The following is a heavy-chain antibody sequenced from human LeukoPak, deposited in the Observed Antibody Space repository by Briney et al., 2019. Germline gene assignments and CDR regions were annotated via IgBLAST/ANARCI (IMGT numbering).Heavy chain of an antibody. D-gene: IGHD5-12*01. CDR2: ISGSGGST. J-gene: IGHJ4*02. CDR1: GFTFSSYA. CDR3: AKARGYSGYELQFGY. Sequence: GGSLRLSCAVSGFTFSSYAMSWVRQAPGKGLEWVSAISGSGGSTYYADSVKGRFTISRDNSKNTLYLQMNSLRAEDTAVYYCAKARGYSGYELQFGYWGQGTLVTVSS. V-gene: IGHV3-23*01.